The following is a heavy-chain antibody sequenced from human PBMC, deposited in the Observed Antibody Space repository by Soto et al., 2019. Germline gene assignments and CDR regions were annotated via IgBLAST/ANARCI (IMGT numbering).Heavy chain of an antibody. Sequence: PWGSLRLSCAASGFTFSSHWMHWVRQAPGKGLEWVSAISGSGGSTYYADSVKGRFTISRDNSKNTLYLQMNSLRAEDTAVYYCAKEDGYSSGWEDYWGQGTLVTVSS. V-gene: IGHV3-23*01. CDR2: ISGSGGST. CDR1: GFTFSSHW. J-gene: IGHJ4*02. D-gene: IGHD6-19*01. CDR3: AKEDGYSSGWEDY.